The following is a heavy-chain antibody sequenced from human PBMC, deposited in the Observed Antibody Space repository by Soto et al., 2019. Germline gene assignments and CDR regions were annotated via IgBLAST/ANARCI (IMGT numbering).Heavy chain of an antibody. CDR1: GFTFSSYS. V-gene: IGHV3-21*01. J-gene: IGHJ6*03. CDR3: ARYCSSTSCYEGRGYYYYYMDV. CDR2: ISSSSSYI. D-gene: IGHD2-2*01. Sequence: EVQLVESGGGLVKPGGSLRLSCAASGFTFSSYSMNWVRQAPGKGLEWVSSISSSSSYIYYADSVKGRFTISRDNAKNSLYLQINSLRAEDTAVYYCARYCSSTSCYEGRGYYYYYMDVWGKGTTVTVSS.